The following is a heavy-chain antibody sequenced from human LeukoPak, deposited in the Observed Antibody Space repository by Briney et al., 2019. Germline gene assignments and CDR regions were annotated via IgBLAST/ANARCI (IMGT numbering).Heavy chain of an antibody. D-gene: IGHD6-19*01. J-gene: IGHJ4*02. V-gene: IGHV3-53*01. CDR3: AGVSFSSGWYRDY. Sequence: GSLRLSCAASGFTDYMTWVRQAPGKGLEWVSVIYSGGSTYYADSVKGRFSVSGDNSKNTLYLQMNSLRAEDTAVYYCAGVSFSSGWYRDYWGQGTLVTVSS. CDR1: GFTDY. CDR2: IYSGGST.